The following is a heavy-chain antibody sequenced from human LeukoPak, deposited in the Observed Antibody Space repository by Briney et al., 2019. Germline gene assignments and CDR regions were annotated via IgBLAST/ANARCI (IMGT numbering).Heavy chain of an antibody. J-gene: IGHJ6*03. CDR2: ISSSSSYI. CDR3: ASSYDSSGYYYGYYYYYMDV. V-gene: IGHV3-21*01. CDR1: GFTFSSYS. Sequence: GGSLRLSCAASGFTFSSYSMNWVRQAPGKGLEWVSSISSSSSYIYYADLVKGRFTISRDNAKNSLYLQMNSLRAEDTAVYYCASSYDSSGYYYGYYYYYMDVWGKGTTVTISS. D-gene: IGHD3-22*01.